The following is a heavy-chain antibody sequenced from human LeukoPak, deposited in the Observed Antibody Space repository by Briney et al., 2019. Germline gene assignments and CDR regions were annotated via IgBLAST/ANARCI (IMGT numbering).Heavy chain of an antibody. CDR2: INHSGST. D-gene: IGHD5-18*01. CDR3: ARGPRGYSYGYFDY. J-gene: IGHJ4*02. Sequence: SETLSLTCAVYGGSFSGYYWSWIRQPPGKGLEWIGEINHSGSTNYNPSLKSRVTISVDTSKNQFSLKVSSVTAADTAVYYCARGPRGYSYGYFDYWGQGTLVTDSS. CDR1: GGSFSGYY. V-gene: IGHV4-34*01.